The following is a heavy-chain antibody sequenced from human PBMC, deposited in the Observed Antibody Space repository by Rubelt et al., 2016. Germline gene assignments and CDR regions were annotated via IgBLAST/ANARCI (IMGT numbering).Heavy chain of an antibody. Sequence: VDSVKGRFTISRDNAKNSLYLQMNSLRVEDTAVYYCARGKAIFGVVIDPTYYYYYGMDVWGQGTTVTVSS. V-gene: IGHV3-7*01. CDR3: ARGKAIFGVVIDPTYYYYYGMDV. D-gene: IGHD3-3*01. J-gene: IGHJ6*02.